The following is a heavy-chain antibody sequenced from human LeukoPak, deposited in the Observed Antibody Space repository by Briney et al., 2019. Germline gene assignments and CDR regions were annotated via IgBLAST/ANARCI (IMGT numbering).Heavy chain of an antibody. D-gene: IGHD5-12*01. CDR1: GFTFSSYA. Sequence: EVSLRLSCAASGFTFSSYAMSWVRQAPGKGLEWVSSISGGGAVTYYADSVKGRFTISRDNSKNTVYLQMNSLRAEDTAVYYCAKEPRVATIEIFDYWGQGTLVTVSS. V-gene: IGHV3-23*01. CDR3: AKEPRVATIEIFDY. CDR2: ISGGGAVT. J-gene: IGHJ4*02.